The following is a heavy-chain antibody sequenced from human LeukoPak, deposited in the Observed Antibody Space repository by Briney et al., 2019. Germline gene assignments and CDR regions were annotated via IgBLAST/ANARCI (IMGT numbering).Heavy chain of an antibody. CDR2: IKQDGSEK. CDR3: ATGGSTYYPRGGY. J-gene: IGHJ4*02. D-gene: IGHD3-22*01. Sequence: PGGSLRLSCAASGFTFSNFWMSWVRQAPGKGLEWVANIKQDGSEKYYVDSVKGRFTISRDNAKNTLHLQMDSLRAEDTAVYHCATGGSTYYPRGGYWGQGTLVTVSS. CDR1: GFTFSNFW. V-gene: IGHV3-7*01.